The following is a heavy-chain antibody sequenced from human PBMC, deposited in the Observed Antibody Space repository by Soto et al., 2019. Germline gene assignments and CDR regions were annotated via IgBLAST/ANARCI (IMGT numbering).Heavy chain of an antibody. CDR2: INSYGTRI. CDR3: ARAGDWNYVQDF. J-gene: IGHJ4*02. Sequence: GGSLRLSCAASGFTFTNYRIHWVRQAPGKGLVWVARINSYGTRINYADSVKGRFTISRDNAKNTVFLQMNSLRDEDSAVYFCARAGDWNYVQDFWGQGTLVTVSS. CDR1: GFTFTNYR. V-gene: IGHV3-74*01. D-gene: IGHD1-7*01.